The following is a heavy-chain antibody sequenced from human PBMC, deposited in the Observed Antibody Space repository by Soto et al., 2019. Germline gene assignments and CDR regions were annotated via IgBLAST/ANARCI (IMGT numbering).Heavy chain of an antibody. D-gene: IGHD2-15*01. CDR1: GFLFNSHA. J-gene: IGHJ4*02. V-gene: IGHV3-23*01. CDR3: AKESGGIGGSFDY. Sequence: GGSLRLSCAASGFLFNSHAMSWVRQAPGKGLEWVAAISGRGSSTYYLDSVKGRFIVSRDNSKNKLYLQMNGLRAEDTAVYYCAKESGGIGGSFDYWGQGTLVTVSS. CDR2: ISGRGSST.